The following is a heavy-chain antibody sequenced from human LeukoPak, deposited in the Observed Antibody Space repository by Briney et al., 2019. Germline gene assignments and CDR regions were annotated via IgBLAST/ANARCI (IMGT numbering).Heavy chain of an antibody. D-gene: IGHD5-12*01. V-gene: IGHV4-59*12. CDR3: AAQYSGYVRLDY. CDR1: GDSISSYY. Sequence: PSETLSLTCTVSGDSISSYYWSWIRQTPGKGLEWIGYVYYSRSTSYNPSLKSRVTISVDTSKNQFSLKLGSVTAADTAVYYCAAQYSGYVRLDYWGQGTLVTVSS. CDR2: VYYSRST. J-gene: IGHJ4*02.